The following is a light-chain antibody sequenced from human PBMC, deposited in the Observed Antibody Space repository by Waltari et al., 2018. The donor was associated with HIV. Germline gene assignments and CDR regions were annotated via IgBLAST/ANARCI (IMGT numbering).Light chain of an antibody. CDR2: EVT. J-gene: IGLJ2*01. Sequence: QSALTQPASVSGSPGQSITISCTGTSSDVGGYNYVSWYQHHPGKAPKLMIYEVTKRPSGISNRFSGSKSGNTASLTISGLQAEDEAEYYCSSYTSSTTLLFGGGTKLTVL. CDR1: SSDVGGYNY. CDR3: SSYTSSTTLL. V-gene: IGLV2-14*01.